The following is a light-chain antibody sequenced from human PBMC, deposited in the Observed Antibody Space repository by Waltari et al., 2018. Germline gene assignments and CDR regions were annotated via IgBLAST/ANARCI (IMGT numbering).Light chain of an antibody. V-gene: IGLV2-23*02. Sequence: QPALTQPASVSGSPGQSITISCTGTSSDVGNYNLVSWYQQHPGRAPKLIIYAVSERPSGVSNRFSGSKSANTASLTVSGLQAEDEADYYCCSYAGRTTWVFGGGTNLTVL. J-gene: IGLJ3*02. CDR1: SSDVGNYNL. CDR3: CSYAGRTTWV. CDR2: AVS.